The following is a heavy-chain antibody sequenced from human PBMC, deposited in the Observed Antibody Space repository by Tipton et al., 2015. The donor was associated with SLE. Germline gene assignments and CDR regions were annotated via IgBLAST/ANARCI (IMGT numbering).Heavy chain of an antibody. CDR3: ARAVVGPPDY. CDR1: GFTFSDYY. D-gene: IGHD2-15*01. CDR2: ISSSGSRGSTI. V-gene: IGHV3-11*01. Sequence: QLVQSGGGLVKPGGSLRLSCAASGFTFSDYYMSWIRQAPGKGLELVSYISSSGSRGSTIYYADSVKGQCTISRDNAKNSLYLQMNSLRVEDTAVYYCARAVVGPPDYWGQGTLVTVSS. J-gene: IGHJ4*02.